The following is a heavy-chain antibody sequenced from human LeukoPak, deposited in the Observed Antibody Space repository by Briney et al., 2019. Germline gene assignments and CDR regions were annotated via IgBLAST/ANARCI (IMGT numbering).Heavy chain of an antibody. V-gene: IGHV4-59*08. Sequence: SETLSLTCTVSGGSISSYYLSWIRQPPGKGLEWIGYIYYSGSTNYNPSLKSRLTISLDTSKNQFSLKLSSVTAADTAVYYCARYSSSSSALDYWGQGTLVTVSS. J-gene: IGHJ4*02. D-gene: IGHD6-6*01. CDR2: IYYSGST. CDR1: GGSISSYY. CDR3: ARYSSSSSALDY.